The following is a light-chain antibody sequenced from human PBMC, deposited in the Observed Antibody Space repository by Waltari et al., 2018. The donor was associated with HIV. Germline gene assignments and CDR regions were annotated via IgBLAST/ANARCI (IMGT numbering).Light chain of an antibody. CDR2: EVS. V-gene: IGLV2-23*02. Sequence: QSALTQPASVSGSPGQSITISCTGTSNDVGSYNLVTWYQQHPGKAPKLMIYEVSKRPSGVSNRFSGSKSGNTASLTISGLQAEDEADYYCCSYAGSSTLVFGGGTKLPVL. CDR3: CSYAGSSTLV. J-gene: IGLJ2*01. CDR1: SNDVGSYNL.